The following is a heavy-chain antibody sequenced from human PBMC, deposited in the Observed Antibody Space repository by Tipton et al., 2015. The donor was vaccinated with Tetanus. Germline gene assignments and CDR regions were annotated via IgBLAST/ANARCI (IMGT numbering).Heavy chain of an antibody. J-gene: IGHJ4*02. CDR3: VRGDYTNYGRIFFDV. CDR1: GTSVRSFY. V-gene: IGHV4-59*02. D-gene: IGHD4-11*01. Sequence: LRLSCSVSGTSVRSFYWSWIRQSPGKAPEWIGYSYYVGSPNHNPSLKGRVSISRDTSTNQVSLKLTSVTPADTAVYYCVRGDYTNYGRIFFDVWGQGTPVTVSS. CDR2: SYYVGSP.